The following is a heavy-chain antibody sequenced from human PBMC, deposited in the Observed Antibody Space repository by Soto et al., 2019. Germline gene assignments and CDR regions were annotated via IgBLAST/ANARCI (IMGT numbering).Heavy chain of an antibody. CDR2: TYYRSKWYN. Sequence: PSQTLSLTCAISGDSVSSNSAAWNWIRQSPSRGLEWLGRTYYRSKWYNDYAVSVKSRITINPDTSKNQFSLQLNSVTPEDTAVYYCARERAGDSSGSWPTYYYYYGMDVWGQGTTVTVSS. V-gene: IGHV6-1*01. CDR3: ARERAGDSSGSWPTYYYYYGMDV. CDR1: GDSVSSNSAA. D-gene: IGHD6-25*01. J-gene: IGHJ6*02.